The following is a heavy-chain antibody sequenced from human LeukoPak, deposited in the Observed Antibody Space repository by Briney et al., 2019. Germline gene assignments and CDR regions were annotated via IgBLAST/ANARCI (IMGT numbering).Heavy chain of an antibody. CDR1: GFTFSSYA. CDR3: AKGRDFWSGYPDAFDI. D-gene: IGHD3-3*01. Sequence: GRSLRLSCAASGFTFSSYAMHWVRQAPGKGLEWVAVISYDGSNKYYADSVKGRFTISRDNSKNTLYLQMNSLRAEDTAVYYCAKGRDFWSGYPDAFDIWGQGTMVTVSS. CDR2: ISYDGSNK. V-gene: IGHV3-30-3*01. J-gene: IGHJ3*02.